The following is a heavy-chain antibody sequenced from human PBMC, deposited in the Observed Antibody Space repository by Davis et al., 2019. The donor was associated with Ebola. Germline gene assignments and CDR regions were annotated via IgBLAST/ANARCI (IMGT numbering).Heavy chain of an antibody. CDR1: GFTVSSNY. CDR2: IYSGGST. V-gene: IGHV3-53*01. CDR3: ARVGATRGGFDY. J-gene: IGHJ4*02. D-gene: IGHD1-26*01. Sequence: GESLKISCAASGFTVSSNYMSWVRQAPGKGLEWVSVIYSGGSTYYADSVKGRFTISRDNAKNSLYLQMNSLRAEDTAVYYCARVGATRGGFDYWGQGTLVTVSS.